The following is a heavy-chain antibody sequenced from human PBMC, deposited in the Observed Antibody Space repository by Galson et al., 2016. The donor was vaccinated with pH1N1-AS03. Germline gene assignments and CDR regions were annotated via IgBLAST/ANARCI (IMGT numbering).Heavy chain of an antibody. J-gene: IGHJ4*02. V-gene: IGHV3-48*04. Sequence: LRLSCAVSGLTFRDYSMNWVRQAPGKGLQWLAYITPSSKTIYYAESVKGRFTISRDNAKNSLYLQMNSLSAEDTAVYYCVRSDSVRAYQLDYWGRGTLVTVSS. CDR2: ITPSSKTI. CDR1: GLTFRDYS. CDR3: VRSDSVRAYQLDY. D-gene: IGHD2-2*01.